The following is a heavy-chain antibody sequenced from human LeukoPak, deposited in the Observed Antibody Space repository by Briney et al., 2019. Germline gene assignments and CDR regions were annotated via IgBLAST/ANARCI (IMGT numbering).Heavy chain of an antibody. V-gene: IGHV3-30*02. J-gene: IGHJ4*02. Sequence: PGGSLGLSCAASGFTFSSYGMHWVRQAPGKGLEWVAFIRYDGSNKYYADSVKGRFTISRDNSKNTLYLQMNSLRAEDTAVYYCAKDRSSSWYLDYWGQGTLVTVSS. CDR2: IRYDGSNK. D-gene: IGHD6-13*01. CDR1: GFTFSSYG. CDR3: AKDRSSSWYLDY.